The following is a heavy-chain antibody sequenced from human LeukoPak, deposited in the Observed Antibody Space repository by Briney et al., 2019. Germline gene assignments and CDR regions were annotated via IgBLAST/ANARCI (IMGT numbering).Heavy chain of an antibody. J-gene: IGHJ4*02. CDR1: GFTFSSYG. CDR3: AKDFSTSWAPPDSY. V-gene: IGHV3-30*18. Sequence: TGGSLRLSCAASGFTFSSYGMHWVRQAPGKGLEWVAVISYDGSNKYYADSVKGRFTISRDNSKNTLYLQMNSLRAEDTAVYYCAKDFSTSWAPPDSYWGQGTLVTVSS. CDR2: ISYDGSNK. D-gene: IGHD2-2*01.